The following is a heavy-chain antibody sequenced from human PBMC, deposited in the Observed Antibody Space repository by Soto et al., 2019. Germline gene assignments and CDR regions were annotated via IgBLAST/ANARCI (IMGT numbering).Heavy chain of an antibody. CDR2: IGSTGSVT. J-gene: IGHJ3*02. CDR3: ARAGPTSGPAYDLDI. V-gene: IGHV3-48*04. Sequence: EVQLVESGGGLVQPGGSLRLSCAVSGFTFSGYSFNWVRQAPGRGLEWVSFIGSTGSVTHYADSVMGRFTISRDNARNSLYLQMDSLRADDTAVYRCARAGPTSGPAYDLDIWGQGTVVTVSS. D-gene: IGHD5-12*01. CDR1: GFTFSGYS.